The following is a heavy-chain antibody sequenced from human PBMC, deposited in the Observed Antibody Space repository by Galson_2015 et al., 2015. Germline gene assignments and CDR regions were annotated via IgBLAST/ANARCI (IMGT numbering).Heavy chain of an antibody. D-gene: IGHD2-21*02. CDR3: AKDRRAVVMSAIVY. CDR2: LSHTGSSI. V-gene: IGHV3-23*01. Sequence: SLRLSCAASGFTFSSSAMNWVRQAPGKGLEWVSDLSHTGSSIYYADSVKGRFTISRDNSKNTMYLHLNSLRADDTAVYYCAKDRRAVVMSAIVYGGQGAQVSCAS. J-gene: IGHJ4*02. CDR1: GFTFSSSA.